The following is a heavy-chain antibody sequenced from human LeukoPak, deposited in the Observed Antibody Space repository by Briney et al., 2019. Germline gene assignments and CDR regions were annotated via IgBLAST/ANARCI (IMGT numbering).Heavy chain of an antibody. CDR3: ATGSVRYSASWYSQEGDY. D-gene: IGHD6-13*01. Sequence: PGGSLKLSCAASGFTFSTYAMSWVRQAPGKGLEWVSAISVSACSTYYADSVKGRFTISRDNSKNTLYLQMNSLRAEDTAVYYCATGSVRYSASWYSQEGDYWGQGTLVTVSS. CDR2: ISVSACST. CDR1: GFTFSTYA. V-gene: IGHV3-23*01. J-gene: IGHJ4*02.